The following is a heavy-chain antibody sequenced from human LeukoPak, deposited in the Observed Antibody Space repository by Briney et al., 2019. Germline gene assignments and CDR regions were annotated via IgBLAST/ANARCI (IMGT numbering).Heavy chain of an antibody. CDR2: ISGSGGST. CDR3: ATLPRYCTNGVCYDY. V-gene: IGHV3-23*01. CDR1: GFTFSNYA. Sequence: GGSLRLSCAASGFTFSNYAMNWVRQAPGKGLEWVSAISGSGGSTYYADSVKGRFTISRDNSKNTLYLQMNSLRAEDTAVYYCATLPRYCTNGVCYDYWGQGTLVTVSS. J-gene: IGHJ4*02. D-gene: IGHD2-8*01.